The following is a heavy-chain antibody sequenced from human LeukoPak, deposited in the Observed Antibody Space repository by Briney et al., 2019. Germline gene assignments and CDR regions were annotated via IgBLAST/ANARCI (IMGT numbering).Heavy chain of an antibody. CDR3: ASGRGIEPLDY. CDR2: ISHSGST. Sequence: SETLSLTCAVYGGSFSGYYWSWIRQPPGKGLEWIGEISHSGSTNYNPSLKSRVTISVDTSKNQFSLKLSSVTAADTAVYYCASGRGIEPLDYWGQGTLVTVSS. D-gene: IGHD3-16*01. J-gene: IGHJ4*02. CDR1: GGSFSGYY. V-gene: IGHV4-34*01.